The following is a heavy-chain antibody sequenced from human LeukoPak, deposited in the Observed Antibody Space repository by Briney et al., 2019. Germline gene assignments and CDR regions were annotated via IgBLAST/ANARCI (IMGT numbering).Heavy chain of an antibody. D-gene: IGHD3-10*01. CDR1: GYTFTGYY. V-gene: IGHV1-2*02. Sequence: ASVKVSCKASGYTFTGYYMHWVRQAPGQGLEWMGWINPNSGGTNYAQKFQGRVTMTRDTSISTAYMELSRLRSDDTAVYYCAREGDRNYYGSGSYGEIDYWGQGTLVTVSS. J-gene: IGHJ4*02. CDR2: INPNSGGT. CDR3: AREGDRNYYGSGSYGEIDY.